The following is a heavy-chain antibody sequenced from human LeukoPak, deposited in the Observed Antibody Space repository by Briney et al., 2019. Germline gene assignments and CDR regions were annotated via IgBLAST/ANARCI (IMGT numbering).Heavy chain of an antibody. CDR3: AKDRGYSSSWYVFGY. V-gene: IGHV3-30*18. D-gene: IGHD6-13*01. J-gene: IGHJ4*02. CDR1: GFTFSSYG. CDR2: ISDDGSNK. Sequence: GGSLRLSCAAFGFTFSSYGMHWVRQAPGKGLEWVAVISDDGSNKYYGDSVKGRFTISRDNSKNTLYLQMNSLRAEDTAVYYCAKDRGYSSSWYVFGYWGQGTLVTVSS.